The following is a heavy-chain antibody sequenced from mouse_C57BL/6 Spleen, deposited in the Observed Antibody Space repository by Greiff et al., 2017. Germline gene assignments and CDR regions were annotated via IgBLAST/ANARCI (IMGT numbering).Heavy chain of an antibody. V-gene: IGHV1-15*01. D-gene: IGHD1-1*01. J-gene: IGHJ2*01. Sequence: QVQLQQSGAELVRPGASVTLSCKASGYTFTDYEMHWVKQTPVHGLEWIGAIDPETGGTAYNQKFKGKAILTADKSSSTAYMELRSLTSEDSADYYCTTIYYYGSSYTTFDYWGQGTTLTVSS. CDR1: GYTFTDYE. CDR3: TTIYYYGSSYTTFDY. CDR2: IDPETGGT.